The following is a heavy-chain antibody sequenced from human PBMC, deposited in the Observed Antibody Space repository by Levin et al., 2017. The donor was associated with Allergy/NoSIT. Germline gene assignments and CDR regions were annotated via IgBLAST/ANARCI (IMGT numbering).Heavy chain of an antibody. Sequence: GGSLRLSCAASGFTFSTYGMSWVRQAPGKGLEWVSAISASGGSTYYADSVKGRFTISRDNSKNTLYLQMNSLRAEDTALYYCAKPGLPYGDYWYFDLWGRGTLVTVSS. CDR1: GFTFSTYG. J-gene: IGHJ2*01. CDR2: ISASGGST. CDR3: AKPGLPYGDYWYFDL. V-gene: IGHV3-23*01. D-gene: IGHD4-17*01.